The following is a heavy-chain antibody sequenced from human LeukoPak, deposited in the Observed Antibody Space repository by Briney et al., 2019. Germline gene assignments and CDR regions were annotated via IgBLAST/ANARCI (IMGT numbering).Heavy chain of an antibody. J-gene: IGHJ4*02. V-gene: IGHV4-30-4*08. CDR3: ARDQGTIYGVVDLTNHY. Sequence: SESLSLTCTVSGGSISSGDYYWSWIRQPPGKGLEWIGYIYYSGSTYYNPSLKSRVTISVDTSKNQFSLKLSSVTATDTAVYYCARDQGTIYGVVDLTNHYWGQGTLVTVSS. CDR1: GGSISSGDYY. CDR2: IYYSGST. D-gene: IGHD3-3*01.